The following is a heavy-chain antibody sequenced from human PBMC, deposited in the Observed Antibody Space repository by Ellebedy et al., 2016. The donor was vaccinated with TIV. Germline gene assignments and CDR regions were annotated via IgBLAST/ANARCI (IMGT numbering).Heavy chain of an antibody. Sequence: SETLSLXXTVSGGSISSSSYYWGWIRQPPGKGLEWIGSIYYSGSTYYNPSLKSRVTISVDRSKNQFSLKLSSVTAADTAVYYCARGLGLPDYWGQGTLVTVSS. CDR1: GGSISSSSYY. J-gene: IGHJ4*02. CDR3: ARGLGLPDY. D-gene: IGHD5-12*01. V-gene: IGHV4-39*07. CDR2: IYYSGST.